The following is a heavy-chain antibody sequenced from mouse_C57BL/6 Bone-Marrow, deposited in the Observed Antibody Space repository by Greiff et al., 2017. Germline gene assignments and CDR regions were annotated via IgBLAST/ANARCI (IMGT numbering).Heavy chain of an antibody. CDR2: IDPSGSYT. D-gene: IGHD3-2*02. CDR1: GYTFSSYW. J-gene: IGHJ1*03. V-gene: IGHV1-69*01. Sequence: VQLQQPGAGLVMPGASVKLSCKASGYTFSSYWMHWVQQTPGQGLEWIGYIDPSGSYTNYTHTFKGKFTLTVDKSSSTAYMQLSSLTSEDSAFYYCARSTAQARWYFDVWGTGTTVTVSS. CDR3: ARSTAQARWYFDV.